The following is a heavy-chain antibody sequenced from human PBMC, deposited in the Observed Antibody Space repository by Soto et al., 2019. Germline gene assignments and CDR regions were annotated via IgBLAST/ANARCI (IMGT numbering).Heavy chain of an antibody. Sequence: PSETLSLTCTVSGGSISSSSYYWGWIRQPPGKGLEWIGSIYYSGSTYYNPSLKSRVTISVDTSKNQFSLKLSSVTAADTAVYYCATISEDYDYIWGSYRYGLNTDYWGQGTLVTAPQ. CDR2: IYYSGST. D-gene: IGHD3-16*02. J-gene: IGHJ4*02. CDR3: ATISEDYDYIWGSYRYGLNTDY. CDR1: GGSISSSSYY. V-gene: IGHV4-39*01.